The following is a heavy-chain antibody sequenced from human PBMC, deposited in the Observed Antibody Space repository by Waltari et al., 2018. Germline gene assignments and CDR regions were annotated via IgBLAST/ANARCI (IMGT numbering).Heavy chain of an antibody. V-gene: IGHV4-34*01. CDR2: INHSGST. CDR3: ARVGYSGYDPGDY. J-gene: IGHJ4*02. CDR1: GGSFRGYY. Sequence: QVQLQQWGAGLLKPSETLSLTCAVYGGSFRGYYWSWIRQPPGKGLEWIGEINHSGSTNYNPSLKSRVTISVDTSKNQFSLKLSSVTAADTAVYYCARVGYSGYDPGDYWGQGTLVTVSS. D-gene: IGHD5-12*01.